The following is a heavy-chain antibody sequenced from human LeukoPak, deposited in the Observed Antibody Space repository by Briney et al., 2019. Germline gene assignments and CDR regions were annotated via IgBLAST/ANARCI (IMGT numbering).Heavy chain of an antibody. J-gene: IGHJ6*03. CDR2: ISYDGSNE. CDR1: GFTFSSYV. Sequence: PGGSLRLSCAASGFTFSSYVMHWVRQAPGKGLEWVAIISYDGSNEYYADSVKGRFTISRDNSKNTLYLQMNSLRAEDTAVYYCANYGCSGGSCYSGSYYMDVWGKGTTVTISS. V-gene: IGHV3-30*04. CDR3: ANYGCSGGSCYSGSYYMDV. D-gene: IGHD2-15*01.